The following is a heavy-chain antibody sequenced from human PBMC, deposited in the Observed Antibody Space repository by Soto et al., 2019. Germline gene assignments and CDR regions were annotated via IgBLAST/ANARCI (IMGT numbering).Heavy chain of an antibody. CDR2: ITPLFGTA. J-gene: IGHJ6*02. V-gene: IGHV1-69*06. CDR1: GGTFSSHA. Sequence: QVPLVQSGAEVKKPWSSVKVSCKAYGGTFSSHAISWVRQAPGQGLEWMGGITPLFGTANYAQKFQGRVTITADKFTATAYMELRSLTSEDTAVYYCARGDDFDYYYGVDVWGQGTTVTVSS. CDR3: ARGDDFDYYYGVDV. D-gene: IGHD3-16*01.